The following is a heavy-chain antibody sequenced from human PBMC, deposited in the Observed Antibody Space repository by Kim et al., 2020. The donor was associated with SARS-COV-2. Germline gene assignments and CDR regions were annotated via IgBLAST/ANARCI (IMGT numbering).Heavy chain of an antibody. Sequence: STTYAASVQGRFTISTDKAKNTMYEQMNSLRPEYTAVYYCAKSRYFYGMDVWGQGTTVTVSS. CDR2: ST. J-gene: IGHJ6*02. V-gene: IGHV3-74*01. D-gene: IGHD1-20*01. CDR3: AKSRYFYGMDV.